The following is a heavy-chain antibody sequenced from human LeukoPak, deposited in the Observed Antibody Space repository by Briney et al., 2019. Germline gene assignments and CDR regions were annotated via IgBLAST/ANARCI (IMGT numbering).Heavy chain of an antibody. D-gene: IGHD1-26*01. CDR2: ISSSGGNT. J-gene: IGHJ4*02. V-gene: IGHV3-23*01. CDR1: GFTFSSNS. CDR3: AKGGSDYDDHGYSFDY. Sequence: GGSLRLSCAASGFTFSSNSMNWVRQAPGKGLWWVSAISSSGGNTYYADSVKGRFTISRDNSKNTLYLQMNSLRAEDTAVYYCAKGGSDYDDHGYSFDYWGQGALVTVSS.